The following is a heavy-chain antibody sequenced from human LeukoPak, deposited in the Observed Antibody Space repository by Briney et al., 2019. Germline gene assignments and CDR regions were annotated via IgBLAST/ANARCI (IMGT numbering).Heavy chain of an antibody. Sequence: SQTLSLTCTVSGGSISSGSYYWSWIRQPAGKGLEWIGRIYTSGSTNYNPFLKSRVTISVDTSKNQFSLKLSSVTAADTAVYYCARDRYYDILTGYYAPDADYYMDVWGKGTTVTVSS. V-gene: IGHV4-61*02. CDR3: ARDRYYDILTGYYAPDADYYMDV. J-gene: IGHJ6*03. CDR2: IYTSGST. D-gene: IGHD3-9*01. CDR1: GGSISSGSYY.